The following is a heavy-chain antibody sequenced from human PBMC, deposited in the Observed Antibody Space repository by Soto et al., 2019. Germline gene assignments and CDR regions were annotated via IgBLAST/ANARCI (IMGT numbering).Heavy chain of an antibody. D-gene: IGHD4-17*01. Sequence: SVKPSCKASGGSFSRYAISWVQQAPGQRLEWMGGIIPIFGTANYAQKFQGRVTITADEYTSTAYMELSSLRSEDTAVYYCARDRTTSPLLMDVWSKGTTVTVTS. CDR2: IIPIFGTA. J-gene: IGHJ6*04. CDR3: ARDRTTSPLLMDV. CDR1: GGSFSRYA. V-gene: IGHV1-69*01.